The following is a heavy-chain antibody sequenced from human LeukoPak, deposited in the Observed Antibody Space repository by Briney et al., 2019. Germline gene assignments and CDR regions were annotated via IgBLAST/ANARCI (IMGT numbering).Heavy chain of an antibody. CDR2: IYYSGTT. Sequence: SETLSLTCTVSGGSISSYYWSWIRQPPGKGLEWIGYIYYSGTTNYNPSLKSRVTISVDTSKNQFSLKLSSVTAADTAVYYCASDGYYGMDVWGQGTTVTVSS. CDR1: GGSISSYY. D-gene: IGHD5-24*01. CDR3: ASDGYYGMDV. V-gene: IGHV4-59*08. J-gene: IGHJ6*02.